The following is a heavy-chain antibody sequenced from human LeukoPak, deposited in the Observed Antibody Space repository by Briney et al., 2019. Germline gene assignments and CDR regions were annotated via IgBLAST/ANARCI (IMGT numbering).Heavy chain of an antibody. J-gene: IGHJ4*02. CDR2: IYYSGST. CDR3: ARAIVFSYGLYYFDY. Sequence: SETLSLTCTVSGGSISSGSYYWGWIRQPPGKGLEWIGSIYYSGSTYYNPSLKSRVTISVDTSKNQFSLKLSSVTAADTAVYFCARAIVFSYGLYYFDYWGQGTLVTVSS. D-gene: IGHD5-18*01. V-gene: IGHV4-39*07. CDR1: GGSISSGSYY.